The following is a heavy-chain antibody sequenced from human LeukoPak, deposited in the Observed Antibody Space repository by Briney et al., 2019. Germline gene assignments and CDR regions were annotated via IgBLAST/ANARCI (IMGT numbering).Heavy chain of an antibody. CDR2: ISSSSSTI. CDR1: GFTFSSYS. CDR3: ASIGDRIAAAEEDAFDI. V-gene: IGHV3-48*04. Sequence: GGSLRLSCAASGFTFSSYSMNWVRQAPGKGLEWVSYISSSSSTIYYADSVKGRFTISRDNAKNSLYLHMNSLRAEDTAVYYCASIGDRIAAAEEDAFDIWGQGTMVTVSS. J-gene: IGHJ3*02. D-gene: IGHD6-13*01.